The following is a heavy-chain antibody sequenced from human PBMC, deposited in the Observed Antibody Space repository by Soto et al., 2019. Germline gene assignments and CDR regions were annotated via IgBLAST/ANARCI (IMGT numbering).Heavy chain of an antibody. CDR2: ISGGGGST. CDR3: AKKFVSGNYPWGMDV. CDR1: EVNSSDYA. D-gene: IGHD1-26*01. J-gene: IGHJ6*02. V-gene: IGHV3-23*01. Sequence: PGRSQRLCKAAAEVNSSDYARSRIRQDPGKGLEWVSAISGGGGSTYYADSVKGRFTISRDNSKNTLYLQMNSLRAEDTGVYYCAKKFVSGNYPWGMDVWGQGTTVTVSS.